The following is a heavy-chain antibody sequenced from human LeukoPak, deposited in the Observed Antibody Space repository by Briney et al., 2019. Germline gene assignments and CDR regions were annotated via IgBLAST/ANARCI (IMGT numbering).Heavy chain of an antibody. J-gene: IGHJ4*02. Sequence: GGSLRLSCAASGFTVGSNYMSWVRQAPGKGLEWISVIYSGGSTFYADSVKGRFTISRDNSKNTLYLQMSSLRAEDTAVYYCARGRVPAALLFDYWGQGTLVTVSS. CDR3: ARGRVPAALLFDY. V-gene: IGHV3-53*01. D-gene: IGHD2-2*01. CDR2: IYSGGST. CDR1: GFTVGSNY.